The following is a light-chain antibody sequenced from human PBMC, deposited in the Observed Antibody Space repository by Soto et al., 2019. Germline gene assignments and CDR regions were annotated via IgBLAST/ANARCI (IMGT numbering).Light chain of an antibody. J-gene: IGLJ2*01. CDR2: GNG. CDR3: QSYASSLSGSEV. Sequence: QSVLTQPPSVSGAPGQRVTISCTGSSSNIGGDYDVYWYQQLPGTAPKLLIYGNGNRPSGVPDRFSGSKSGTSASLAITGLQAEDEADYYCQSYASSLSGSEVFGGGTKLTVL. V-gene: IGLV1-40*01. CDR1: SSNIGGDYD.